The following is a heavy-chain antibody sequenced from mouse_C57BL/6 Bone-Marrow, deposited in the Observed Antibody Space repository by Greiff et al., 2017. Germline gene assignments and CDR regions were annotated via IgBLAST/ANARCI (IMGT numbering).Heavy chain of an antibody. V-gene: IGHV10-1*01. J-gene: IGHJ4*01. CDR3: VRHEGYYDYYARDY. D-gene: IGHD2-1*01. CDR2: IRSKSNNYAT. Sequence: EVQRVESGGGLVQPKGSLKLSCAASGFSFNTYAMNWVRQAPGKGLEWVARIRSKSNNYATYYADSVKDRFTISRDDSESMLYLQMNNLKTEDTAMYYCVRHEGYYDYYARDYWGQGTSVTVSS. CDR1: GFSFNTYA.